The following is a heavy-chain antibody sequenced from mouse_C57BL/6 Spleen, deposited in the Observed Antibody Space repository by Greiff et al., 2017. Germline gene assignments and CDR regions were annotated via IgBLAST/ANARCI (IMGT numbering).Heavy chain of an antibody. D-gene: IGHD2-4*01. Sequence: LQQSGAELVRPGASVKMSCKASGYTFTSYNMHWVKQTTRQGLEWIGAISPGNGDTSYNQKFTGKATLTVDKSSSTAYMTISSLTSEDSAVYVCARDYDCDGAWFAYWGQGTLVTVSA. CDR2: ISPGNGDT. CDR1: GYTFTSYN. CDR3: ARDYDCDGAWFAY. J-gene: IGHJ3*01. V-gene: IGHV1-12*01.